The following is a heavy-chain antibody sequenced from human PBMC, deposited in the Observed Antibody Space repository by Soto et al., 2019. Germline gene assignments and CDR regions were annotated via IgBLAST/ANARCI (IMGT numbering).Heavy chain of an antibody. CDR1: GYTFTSYG. Sequence: QVQLVQSGAEVKKPGASVKVSCKASGYTFTSYGISWVRQSPGQGLEWMGWISAYNGNTNYAQKLQGRVTMPTDTSTSTAYMEVRSLRSDDTAVYYCARAFFRSGWYFDYWGQGALVTVSS. V-gene: IGHV1-18*01. J-gene: IGHJ4*02. CDR3: ARAFFRSGWYFDY. D-gene: IGHD6-19*01. CDR2: ISAYNGNT.